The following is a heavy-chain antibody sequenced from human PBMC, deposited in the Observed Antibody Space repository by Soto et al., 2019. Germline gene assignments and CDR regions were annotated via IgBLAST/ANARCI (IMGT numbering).Heavy chain of an antibody. CDR2: IIPVFGRP. Sequence: SVKVSCKASGGTFSSFGISWVRQAPGQGLEWMGGIIPVFGRPNYAQRFRGRLTITADESTNTSYMELIDLTSEDTAVYYCAREASGYDFWGQGTKVTVYS. CDR1: GGTFSSFG. V-gene: IGHV1-69*13. J-gene: IGHJ1*01. D-gene: IGHD5-12*01. CDR3: AREASGYDF.